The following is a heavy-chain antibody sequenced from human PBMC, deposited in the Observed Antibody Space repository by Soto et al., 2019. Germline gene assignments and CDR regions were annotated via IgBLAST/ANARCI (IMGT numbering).Heavy chain of an antibody. CDR1: GYTLTELS. CDR3: ATSAYCGGDCPNNYGMDV. V-gene: IGHV1-24*01. CDR2: FDPEDGET. D-gene: IGHD2-21*02. Sequence: ASVKVSCKVSGYTLTELSMHWVRQAPGKGLEWMGGFDPEDGETIYAQKFQGRVTMTEDTSTDTAYMELSSLRSEDTAVYYCATSAYCGGDCPNNYGMDVWGQGTTVTVSS. J-gene: IGHJ6*02.